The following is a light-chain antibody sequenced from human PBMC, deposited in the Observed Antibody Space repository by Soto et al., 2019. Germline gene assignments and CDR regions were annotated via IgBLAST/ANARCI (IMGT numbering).Light chain of an antibody. CDR3: KHYNSYSEA. CDR1: QSISSW. Sequence: DIQMTQSPSILSASVGDRVTITCRASQSISSWLAWYQQKPGKAHKLLIYKAYTLKSGVQSRFSGSGSGTEFTLTIRSLQPDDFATYYCKHYNSYSEAFGQGTKVDIK. CDR2: KAY. V-gene: IGKV1-5*03. J-gene: IGKJ1*01.